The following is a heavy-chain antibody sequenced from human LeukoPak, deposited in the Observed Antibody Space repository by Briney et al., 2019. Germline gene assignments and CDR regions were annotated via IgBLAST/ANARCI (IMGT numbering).Heavy chain of an antibody. CDR2: IYYSGST. D-gene: IGHD3-3*01. CDR1: GGSISSSSYY. Sequence: SETLSLTCTVSGGSISSSSYYWGWIRQPPGKGLEWIGYIYYSGSTNYNPSLKSRVSLSVDTSKNQFSLKLNSVTAADTAVYYCARNSITIFGVVKGAFNIWGQGTMVTVSS. V-gene: IGHV4-61*05. CDR3: ARNSITIFGVVKGAFNI. J-gene: IGHJ3*02.